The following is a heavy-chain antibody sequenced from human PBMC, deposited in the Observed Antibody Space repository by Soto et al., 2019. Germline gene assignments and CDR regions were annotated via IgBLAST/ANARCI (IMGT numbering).Heavy chain of an antibody. V-gene: IGHV2-5*01. CDR1: GFSLRTSGVG. CDR2: IYWNDDK. D-gene: IGHD6-19*01. CDR3: AKSGSSGWYGWFDP. J-gene: IGHJ5*02. Sequence: QITLKESGPTLVKPTQTLTLTCIFSGFSLRTSGVGVGWIRQPPGKALEWLGFIYWNDDKRYSPSLKSRLTIIKHTSKNQVVLTMTNMDPVDTATYNCAKSGSSGWYGWFDPLGQGTLVTVSS.